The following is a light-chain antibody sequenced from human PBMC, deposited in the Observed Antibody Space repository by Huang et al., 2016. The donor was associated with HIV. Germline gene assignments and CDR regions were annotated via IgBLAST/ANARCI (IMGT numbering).Light chain of an antibody. CDR2: GVS. Sequence: DIQMTQSPSSLSASVGATVTITCRATQGISNSLGWFQQKPGRAPKSLIYGVSSLQTGVPSRFSGGASATEFTLTISSLQPEDSATYYCKQYNAYPYTFGQGPSWRS. V-gene: IGKV1-16*01. CDR1: QGISNS. J-gene: IGKJ2*01. CDR3: KQYNAYPYT.